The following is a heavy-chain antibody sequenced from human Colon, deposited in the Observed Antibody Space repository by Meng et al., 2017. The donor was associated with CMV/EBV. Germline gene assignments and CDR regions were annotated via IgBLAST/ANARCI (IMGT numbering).Heavy chain of an antibody. V-gene: IGHV4-34*01. CDR3: ARGRYGGNYFDY. Sequence: TCACYGGSFSGYYWSWIRQPPGKGLEWIGEINHSGSTNYNPSLKSRVTISVDTSKNQFSLKLSSVTAADTAVYYCARGRYGGNYFDYWGQGTLVTVSS. J-gene: IGHJ4*02. CDR2: INHSGST. D-gene: IGHD2-15*01. CDR1: GGSFSGYY.